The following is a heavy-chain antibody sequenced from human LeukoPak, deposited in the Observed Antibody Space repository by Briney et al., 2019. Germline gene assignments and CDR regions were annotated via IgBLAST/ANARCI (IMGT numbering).Heavy chain of an antibody. V-gene: IGHV1-2*02. J-gene: IGHJ4*02. Sequence: ASVKVSCKASGYTFTGYYMHWVRQAPGQGLEWMGWINPNSGGTNYAQKFQGRDTTTRDTSISTAYMELSRLRSDDTAVYYCARDPPMIVVVTEDYWGQGTLVTVSS. CDR3: ARDPPMIVVVTEDY. CDR1: GYTFTGYY. D-gene: IGHD3-22*01. CDR2: INPNSGGT.